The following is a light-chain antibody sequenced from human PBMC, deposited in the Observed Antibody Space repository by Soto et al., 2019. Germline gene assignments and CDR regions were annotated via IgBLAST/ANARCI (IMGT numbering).Light chain of an antibody. J-gene: IGLJ1*01. CDR1: NSDIGGYNI. CDR2: DVS. V-gene: IGLV2-14*01. CDR3: TSYATGGTHV. Sequence: QCVLTQPASWSGSPGQSIALSCTGTNSDIGGYNIVSWYQQHPGKAPKLMIYDVSIRPSGVSDRFSGSKSASTASLTISGLQPEDEADYYCTSYATGGTHVFGTGTKVTVL.